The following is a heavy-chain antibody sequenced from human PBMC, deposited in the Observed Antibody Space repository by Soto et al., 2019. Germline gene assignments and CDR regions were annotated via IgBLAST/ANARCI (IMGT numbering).Heavy chain of an antibody. CDR2: IYHSGSS. D-gene: IGHD3-10*01. CDR3: ARKAYYDSRRINLFDS. CDR1: GDSINSYDY. J-gene: IGHJ4*02. Sequence: PSETLSLTCTVSGDSINSYDYCGCIRNPPGKGLEWIASIYHSGSSIDNPSLRSRVTILIDTSKNQFSLVLAAVTAADTAMYYCARKAYYDSRRINLFDSWSQGTPVTVSS. V-gene: IGHV4-38-2*02.